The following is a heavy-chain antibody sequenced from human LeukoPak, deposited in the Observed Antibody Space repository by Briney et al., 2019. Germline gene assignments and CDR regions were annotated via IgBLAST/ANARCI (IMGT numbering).Heavy chain of an antibody. CDR2: INPSGGST. CDR3: ARARSDEDGYNYYFDY. Sequence: ASVKVSCKASGYTFTSYYMHWVRQAPGQGLEWMGIINPSGGSTSYAQKFQGRVTMTRDTSTSTVYMELSSLRSEDTAVYYCARARSDEDGYNYYFDYRGQGTLVTVSS. V-gene: IGHV1-46*01. J-gene: IGHJ4*02. D-gene: IGHD5-24*01. CDR1: GYTFTSYY.